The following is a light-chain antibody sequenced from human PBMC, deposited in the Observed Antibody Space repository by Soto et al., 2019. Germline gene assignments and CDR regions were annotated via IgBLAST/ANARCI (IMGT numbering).Light chain of an antibody. CDR3: QQYYAIPRT. Sequence: DIVMTQSPDSLAVSLGERAIIHCKSSQSVLDRSNNKNYLTWYQQKPGQPPKPLIYWASTREFGVPDRFSGSGSGTDFTLTISSLQAEDVALYYCQQYYAIPRTFDQGTKVEIK. CDR2: WAS. CDR1: QSVLDRSNNKNY. J-gene: IGKJ1*01. V-gene: IGKV4-1*01.